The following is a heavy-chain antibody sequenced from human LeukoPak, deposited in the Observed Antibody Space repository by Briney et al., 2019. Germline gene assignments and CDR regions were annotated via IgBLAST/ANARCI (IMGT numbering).Heavy chain of an antibody. V-gene: IGHV3-21*01. CDR3: ARESSGSYYFDY. CDR1: GFTLNTYS. D-gene: IGHD1-26*01. J-gene: IGHJ4*02. Sequence: GGSLRLSCAASGFTLNTYSMNWVRQAPGQGLEWVSSISSTGSDMYYVDSVKGRFTISRDNAKNSLYLQMNSLRAEDTAVYYCARESSGSYYFDYWGQGTLVTVSS. CDR2: ISSTGSDM.